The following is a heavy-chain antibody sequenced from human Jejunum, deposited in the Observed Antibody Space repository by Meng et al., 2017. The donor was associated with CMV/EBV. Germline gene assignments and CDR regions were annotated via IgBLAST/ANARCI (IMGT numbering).Heavy chain of an antibody. D-gene: IGHD1-26*01. V-gene: IGHV1-18*01. CDR1: GYTFTSDG. CDR3: ARVDVGAKLYDAFDI. CDR2: ISGQNGHT. Sequence: GYTFTSDGITWVRQAPGQGLEWMGWISGQNGHTKYEEKLQGRVTMTRDTSTSTAYMELRSLRSDDTAVYYCARVDVGAKLYDAFDIWGQGTMVTVSS. J-gene: IGHJ3*02.